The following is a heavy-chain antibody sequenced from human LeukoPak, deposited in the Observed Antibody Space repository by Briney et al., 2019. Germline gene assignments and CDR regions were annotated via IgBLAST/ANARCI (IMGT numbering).Heavy chain of an antibody. CDR3: VRASSDWPGTDY. V-gene: IGHV3-74*01. CDR1: GFTFSSYW. D-gene: IGHD3-22*01. J-gene: IGHJ4*02. Sequence: PGGSLRLSCAASGFTFSSYWMHWVRQPPGKGLVWVSRLNDDGSYINYADSVKGRFTISRDNAKNTLSLQMNSLRVEDTAAYYCVRASSDWPGTDYWGQGTLVTVSS. CDR2: LNDDGSYI.